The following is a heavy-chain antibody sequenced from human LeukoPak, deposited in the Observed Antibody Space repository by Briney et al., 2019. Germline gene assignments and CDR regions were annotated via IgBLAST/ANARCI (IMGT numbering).Heavy chain of an antibody. D-gene: IGHD2-2*02. CDR3: VRGIVVVPAAIIWGYYYYYMDV. CDR2: IYTSGST. J-gene: IGHJ6*03. Sequence: PSQTLSLTCTVSGGSISSGSYYWSWIRQPAGKGLEWIGRIYTSGSTNYNPSLKSRVTISLDTSKNQFSLKLSSVTAADTAVYYCVRGIVVVPAAIIWGYYYYYMDVWGKGTTVTVSS. CDR1: GGSISSGSYY. V-gene: IGHV4-61*02.